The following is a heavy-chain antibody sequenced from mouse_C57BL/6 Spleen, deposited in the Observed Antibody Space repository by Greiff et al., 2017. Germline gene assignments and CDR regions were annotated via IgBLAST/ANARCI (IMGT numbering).Heavy chain of an antibody. D-gene: IGHD2-4*01. J-gene: IGHJ4*01. Sequence: VQLQQSGPELVKPGDSVKISCKASGYSFTGYFMNGLMQSHGKSLEWIGRINPYNGDTFSNQKFKGKATLTVDKSSSTAHMELRSLTSEDSAVYYCARFDYDGDYYAMDYWGQGTSVTVSS. V-gene: IGHV1-20*01. CDR1: GYSFTGYF. CDR3: ARFDYDGDYYAMDY. CDR2: INPYNGDT.